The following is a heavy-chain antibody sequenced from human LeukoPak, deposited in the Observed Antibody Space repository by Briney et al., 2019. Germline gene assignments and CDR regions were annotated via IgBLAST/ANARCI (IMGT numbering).Heavy chain of an antibody. D-gene: IGHD6-13*01. CDR1: GGAISSGGYY. Sequence: SKALSLTCTVTGGAISSGGYYWTWIRQHPGKGPEWIGNIYYSGTTNYNPSLKSRVIISVDTSKNQFSLRLSSVTAADTAVYYCAREGQLVDFDPWGQGTLVTVSS. J-gene: IGHJ5*02. CDR3: AREGQLVDFDP. CDR2: IYYSGTT. V-gene: IGHV4-31*03.